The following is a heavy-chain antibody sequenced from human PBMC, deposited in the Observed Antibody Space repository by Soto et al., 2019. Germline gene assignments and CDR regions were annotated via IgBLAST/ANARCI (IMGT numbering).Heavy chain of an antibody. D-gene: IGHD2-15*01. CDR1: GGSFSGYY. CDR2: INHSGST. Sequence: QVQLQQWGAGLLKPSETLSLTCAVYGGSFSGYYWSWIRQPPGQGLEWIGEINHSGSTNYNPSLKSRVTISVDTSKNQFSLNLNSVTAADTAVFYCARGRPDCSGGSCYSRLRDLDVWGEGTTVTVSS. V-gene: IGHV4-34*01. J-gene: IGHJ6*04. CDR3: ARGRPDCSGGSCYSRLRDLDV.